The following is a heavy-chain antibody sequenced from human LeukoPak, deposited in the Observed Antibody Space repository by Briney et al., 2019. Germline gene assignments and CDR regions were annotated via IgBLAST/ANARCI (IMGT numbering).Heavy chain of an antibody. CDR3: AKENCDILTMAGTSLDT. V-gene: IGHV3-30*18. J-gene: IGHJ6*01. Sequence: PGGSLRLSRAASGFTFSSYAMHWVRQAPGKGLEWVAVISYDGSNKYYADSVKGRFTISRDNSKNTLYLQMNSLRAEDTAVYYCAKENCDILTMAGTSLDTSGQEPWVTVSS. D-gene: IGHD3-9*01. CDR2: ISYDGSNK. CDR1: GFTFSSYA.